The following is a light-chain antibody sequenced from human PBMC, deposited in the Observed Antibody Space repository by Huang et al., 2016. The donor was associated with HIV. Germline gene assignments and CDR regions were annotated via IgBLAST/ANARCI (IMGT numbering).Light chain of an antibody. CDR3: QQTYSTPQT. J-gene: IGKJ3*01. V-gene: IGKV1-39*01. CDR1: RTISTY. Sequence: DIQMTQSPSSLSASVGDRVTITCRASRTISTYLHWYQQRPGKAPKRLVYAASSLQSGFPSRFSGSGSGTDFTLTISSLQPEDFATYFCQQTYSTPQTFGPGTKLDI. CDR2: AAS.